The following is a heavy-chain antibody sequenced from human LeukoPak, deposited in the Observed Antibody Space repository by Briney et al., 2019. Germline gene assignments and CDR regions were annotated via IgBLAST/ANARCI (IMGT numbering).Heavy chain of an antibody. CDR3: ARDGCSGVSCQGPVAFDI. Sequence: SETLSLTCTVSGGSISSYYWSWIRQPPGKGLEWIGYIYYSGSTNYNPSLKSRVTISVDTSKNQFSLKLSSVTAADPAVYYWARDGCSGVSCQGPVAFDIWGQGPLATVSS. J-gene: IGHJ3*02. D-gene: IGHD2-15*01. V-gene: IGHV4-59*01. CDR1: GGSISSYY. CDR2: IYYSGST.